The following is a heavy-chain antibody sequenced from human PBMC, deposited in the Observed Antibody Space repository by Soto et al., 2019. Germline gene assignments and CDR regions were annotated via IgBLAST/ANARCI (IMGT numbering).Heavy chain of an antibody. CDR2: ISSSGSTI. V-gene: IGHV3-48*03. CDR3: ARGPTPFIDY. J-gene: IGHJ4*02. Sequence: GGSLRLSCAASGFTFSSYEMNWVRQAPGKGLEWVSYISSSGSTIYYADSVKGRFTISRDNAKNSLYLQMNSLRAEDTAVYYCARGPTPFIDYWGQGTLVTVSS. CDR1: GFTFSSYE. D-gene: IGHD2-15*01.